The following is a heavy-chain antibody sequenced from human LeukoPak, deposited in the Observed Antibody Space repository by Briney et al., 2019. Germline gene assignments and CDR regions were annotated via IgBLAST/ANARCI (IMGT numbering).Heavy chain of an antibody. J-gene: IGHJ4*02. D-gene: IGHD3-22*01. Sequence: SETLSLTCTVSGYSITSGYYWGWIRQPPGKGLEWIGYIYYSGSTNYNPSLTSRVTISVDTSKNQFSLKLSPVTAADTAVYYCVRDSTDYYDSSGQGLFDYWGQGTLVTVSS. CDR2: IYYSGST. CDR3: VRDSTDYYDSSGQGLFDY. V-gene: IGHV4-61*01. CDR1: GYSITSGYY.